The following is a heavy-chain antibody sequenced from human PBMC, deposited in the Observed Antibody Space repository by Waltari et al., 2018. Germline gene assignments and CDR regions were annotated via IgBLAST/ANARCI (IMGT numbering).Heavy chain of an antibody. J-gene: IGHJ6*02. CDR3: ARDVHSGYDWRGYYYYGMDV. V-gene: IGHV1-69*05. Sequence: QVQLVQSGAEVKKPGSSVKVSCKASGGTFSSYAISWVRQAPGKGLEWMGGIIPNFGTANTAQKVKGRVTITTDESTSTAYMELSSLGSEDTAVYYCARDVHSGYDWRGYYYYGMDVWGQGTTVTVSS. CDR2: IIPNFGTA. CDR1: GGTFSSYA. D-gene: IGHD5-12*01.